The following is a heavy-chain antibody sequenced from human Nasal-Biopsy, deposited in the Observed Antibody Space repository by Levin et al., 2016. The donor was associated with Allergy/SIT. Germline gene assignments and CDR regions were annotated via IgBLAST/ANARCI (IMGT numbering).Heavy chain of an antibody. Sequence: ASVKVSCKASGYTFTDYYIHWVRQAPGQGLEWMGWISPKDGGTLYAQKFQGSVTMTRDTSITTVYMELSRLKSDDTAIYYCARDRTTTSTRRQNWFDPWGQGTLVIVSS. CDR1: GYTFTDYY. J-gene: IGHJ5*02. D-gene: IGHD2-2*01. CDR2: ISPKDGGT. CDR3: ARDRTTTSTRRQNWFDP. V-gene: IGHV1-2*02.